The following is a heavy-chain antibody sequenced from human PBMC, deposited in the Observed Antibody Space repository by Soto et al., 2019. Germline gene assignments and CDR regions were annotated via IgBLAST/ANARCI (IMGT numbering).Heavy chain of an antibody. D-gene: IGHD5-18*01. CDR1: GFTFSDHY. Sequence: PGGSLSLSCAASGFTFSDHYMDWVRQAPGKGLEWVGRTRNKANSYTTEYAASVKGRFTISRDDSKNSLYLQMNSLKTEDTAVYYCARARRGYSYGYAVPYYYGMDVWGQGTTVTVSS. CDR2: TRNKANSYTT. V-gene: IGHV3-72*01. J-gene: IGHJ6*02. CDR3: ARARRGYSYGYAVPYYYGMDV.